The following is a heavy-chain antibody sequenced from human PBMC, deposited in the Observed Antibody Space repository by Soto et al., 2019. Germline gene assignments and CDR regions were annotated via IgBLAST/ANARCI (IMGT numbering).Heavy chain of an antibody. D-gene: IGHD2-2*01. CDR1: GGSISIYY. J-gene: IGHJ6*02. CDR2: VYYSGST. Sequence: SETLSLTCTVSGGSISIYYWSWIRQPPGKGLEWIGYVYYSGSTKYNPSLKSRVTISVDTSKNQFSLKLSSVTAADTAVYYCASSESSRRDYGIDVWGQGTMVTVSS. CDR3: ASSESSRRDYGIDV. V-gene: IGHV4-59*01.